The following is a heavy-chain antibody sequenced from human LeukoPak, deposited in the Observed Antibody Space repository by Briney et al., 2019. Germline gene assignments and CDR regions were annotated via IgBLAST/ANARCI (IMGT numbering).Heavy chain of an antibody. CDR2: ISGSGGST. CDR3: AVPPAALHDAFDI. J-gene: IGHJ3*02. Sequence: HSGGSLRLSCAASGFTFTSYAMSWVRQAPAKGLEWVSGISGSGGSTYYADSVKGRFTISRDNSKNTLYLQMNSLRAEDTAVYYCAVPPAALHDAFDIWGQGTMVTVSS. CDR1: GFTFTSYA. D-gene: IGHD2-2*02. V-gene: IGHV3-23*01.